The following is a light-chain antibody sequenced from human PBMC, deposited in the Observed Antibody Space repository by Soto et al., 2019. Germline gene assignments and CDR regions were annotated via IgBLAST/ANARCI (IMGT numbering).Light chain of an antibody. Sequence: DIVMTQTPLSLRVTLGQPASISCSSSQSPVDGDGITSLSWLHQRPGQPPRLLMYKVSNRFSGVPDRFSGSGAGTDFTLKINTVEAEDVGVYYCMQDALYSTFGQGTKVDTK. V-gene: IGKV2-24*01. CDR2: KVS. J-gene: IGKJ1*01. CDR3: MQDALYST. CDR1: QSPVDGDGITS.